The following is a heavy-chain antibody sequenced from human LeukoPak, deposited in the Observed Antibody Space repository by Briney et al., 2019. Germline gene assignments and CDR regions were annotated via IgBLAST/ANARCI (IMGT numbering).Heavy chain of an antibody. CDR2: IYYSGST. V-gene: IGHV4-59*01. CDR1: GGSISGYY. Sequence: PSETLSLTCTVSGGSISGYYWSWIRQPPGKGLELIGYIYYSGSTNYNPSLKSRVTISVDTSKNQFSLKLSSVTAADTAVYYCARWSSGGDYWGQGTLVTVSS. J-gene: IGHJ4*02. D-gene: IGHD6-19*01. CDR3: ARWSSGGDY.